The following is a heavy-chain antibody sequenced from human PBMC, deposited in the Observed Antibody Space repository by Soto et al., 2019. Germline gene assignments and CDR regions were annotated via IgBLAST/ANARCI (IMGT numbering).Heavy chain of an antibody. D-gene: IGHD5-12*01. V-gene: IGHV1-18*01. Sequence: ASVKVSCKASGYTFTRYGVSWVRQAPGQGLEWMGRISGYNGNTNYAQKFQGRVNMITDTSTTTAYMELRSLRSDDTAVYYCGRGTVASISQYHYFYMDVWGKGTTVTVSS. J-gene: IGHJ6*03. CDR3: GRGTVASISQYHYFYMDV. CDR2: ISGYNGNT. CDR1: GYTFTRYG.